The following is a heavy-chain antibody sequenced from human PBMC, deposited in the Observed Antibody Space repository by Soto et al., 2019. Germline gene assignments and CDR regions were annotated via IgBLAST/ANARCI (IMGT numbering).Heavy chain of an antibody. Sequence: PGGSLRLSCAASGFTFSSYAMHWVRQAPGKGLEWVAVISYDGSNKYYADSVKGRFTISRDNSKNTLYLQMNSLRAEDTAVYYCARDIGAGYYYYYGMDVWGQGTTVTVSS. CDR2: ISYDGSNK. CDR1: GFTFSSYA. V-gene: IGHV3-30-3*01. CDR3: ARDIGAGYYYYYGMDV. D-gene: IGHD3-16*01. J-gene: IGHJ6*02.